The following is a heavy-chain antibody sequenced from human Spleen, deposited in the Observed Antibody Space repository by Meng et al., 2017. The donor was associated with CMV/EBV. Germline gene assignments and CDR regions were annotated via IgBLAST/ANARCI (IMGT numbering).Heavy chain of an antibody. D-gene: IGHD3-3*01. Sequence: SGPTLVKPTQTLTLTCTFSGFSLNSAGVGVGWIRQPPGKALEWLALIYWNDDTRYSPSLQSRLTITQGTSKNQVVLRLTNLDPVDTATYYCGYYDFWAGYYASLDYWGQGTVVTVSS. CDR3: GYYDFWAGYYASLDY. CDR1: GFSLNSAGVG. V-gene: IGHV2-5*01. CDR2: IYWNDDT. J-gene: IGHJ4*02.